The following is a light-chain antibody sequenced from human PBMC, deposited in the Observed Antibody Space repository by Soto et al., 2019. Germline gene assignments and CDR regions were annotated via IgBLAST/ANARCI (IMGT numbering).Light chain of an antibody. CDR2: AAS. V-gene: IGKV1-39*01. Sequence: DSNMTQSPSSLSASVGDRVTITCRTSQSIDNYLNWYQQKPGQAPKLLMFAASTLQSGVPSRFSGSGSETDFTLTISSLESEDLATYYCQQRYTTPFTFGPGTKVDIK. CDR1: QSIDNY. CDR3: QQRYTTPFT. J-gene: IGKJ3*01.